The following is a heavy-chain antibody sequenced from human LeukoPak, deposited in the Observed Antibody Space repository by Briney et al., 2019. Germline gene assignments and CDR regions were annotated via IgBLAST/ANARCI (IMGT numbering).Heavy chain of an antibody. V-gene: IGHV5-51*01. CDR1: GYSFTSYW. CDR2: IYPGDSDT. Sequence: GESLKISCKGSGYSFTSYWIGWVRQVPGKGLEWMGIIYPGDSDTRYSPSFQGQVTISADKSISTAYLQWSSLKASDTAMYYCARWWSDYYDSSGYYGYWGQGTLVTVSS. CDR3: ARWWSDYYDSSGYYGY. D-gene: IGHD3-22*01. J-gene: IGHJ4*02.